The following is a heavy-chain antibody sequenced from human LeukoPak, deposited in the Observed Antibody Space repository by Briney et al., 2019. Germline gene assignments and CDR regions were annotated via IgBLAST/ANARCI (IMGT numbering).Heavy chain of an antibody. CDR2: IMIGGDGK. J-gene: IGHJ6*02. V-gene: IGHV3-23*01. D-gene: IGHD1-14*01. CDR1: GFTFNNYA. CDR3: AKGYYYTMDV. Sequence: GGSLRLSCAGSGFTFNNYAMSWVRQAPRKGLEWVSTIMIGGDGKHYADSVKGRFTISRDNSKNTLYLQMNSLRAEDTAVYYCAKGYYYTMDVWGQGTTVTVSS.